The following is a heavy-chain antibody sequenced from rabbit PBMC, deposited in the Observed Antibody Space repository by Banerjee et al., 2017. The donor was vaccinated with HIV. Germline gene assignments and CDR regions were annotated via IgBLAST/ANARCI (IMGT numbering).Heavy chain of an antibody. CDR3: ARNAGYADGGWDYFEL. CDR1: GFSFSSGYD. CDR2: IYGGYGDNT. Sequence: QQLVESGGGLVRPGASLTLTCKASGFSFSSGYDMCWVRQAPGKGLEWIACIYGGYGDNTYYASWAKGRFTISKTSSTTVTLQMTSLTAADTATYFCARNAGYADGGWDYFELWGPGTLVTVS. D-gene: IGHD6-1*01. J-gene: IGHJ4*01. V-gene: IGHV1S40*01.